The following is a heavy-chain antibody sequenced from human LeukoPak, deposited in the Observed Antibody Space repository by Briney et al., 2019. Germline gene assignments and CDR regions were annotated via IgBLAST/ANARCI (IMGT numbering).Heavy chain of an antibody. Sequence: SETLSLTCTVSGGSISSYYWSWIRQPPGKGLEWIGFISYSGSTNYNPSLKSRVTLSVDTSKNQFSLKLISVTAADTAVYFCARGFPLWPARIDYWGQGALVTVSS. CDR2: ISYSGST. CDR1: GGSISSYY. J-gene: IGHJ4*02. V-gene: IGHV4-59*08. D-gene: IGHD2-21*01. CDR3: ARGFPLWPARIDY.